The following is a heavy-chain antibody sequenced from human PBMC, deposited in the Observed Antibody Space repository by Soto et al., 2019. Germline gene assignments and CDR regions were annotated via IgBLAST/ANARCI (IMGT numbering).Heavy chain of an antibody. CDR2: IIRIFGTP. J-gene: IGHJ6*01. V-gene: IGHV1-69*12. CDR1: VGTFSSYA. Sequence: QVQLVQSGAEVKKPGSSVKVSCKASVGTFSSYAINWVRQAPGQGLEWMGGIIRIFGTPDYAQRFQGRVTITEDESTSTAYMELSSLRSEDTAEYYCARQGGNEYYSFGMDVWGQGTKVTVSS. CDR3: ARQGGNEYYSFGMDV. D-gene: IGHD1-1*01.